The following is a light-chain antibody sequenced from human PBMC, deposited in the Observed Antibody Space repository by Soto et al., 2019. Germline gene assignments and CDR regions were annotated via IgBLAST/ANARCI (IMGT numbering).Light chain of an antibody. CDR1: SSDVGGYNL. CDR3: SSYTNRRSYV. CDR2: EVN. Sequence: QSALTQPPSASGSPGQSVAISCTGTSSDVGGYNLFSWYQQHPGKAPKLMIYEVNKRPSGVPDRFSGSKSANTASLTVAGLQAEDEADYYCSSYTNRRSYVFGAGTKLTVL. V-gene: IGLV2-8*01. J-gene: IGLJ1*01.